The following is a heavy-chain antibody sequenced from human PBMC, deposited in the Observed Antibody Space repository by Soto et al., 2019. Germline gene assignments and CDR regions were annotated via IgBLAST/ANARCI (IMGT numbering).Heavy chain of an antibody. Sequence: RGESLKISCKGSGYSFTSYWIGWVRQMPGKGLEWMGIIYPGDSDTRYSPSFQGQVTISADKSISTAYLQWSSLKASDTAMYYCARQPLNSGSCKDAFDIWGQGTMVTVSS. CDR2: IYPGDSDT. J-gene: IGHJ3*02. D-gene: IGHD1-26*01. CDR3: ARQPLNSGSCKDAFDI. V-gene: IGHV5-51*01. CDR1: GYSFTSYW.